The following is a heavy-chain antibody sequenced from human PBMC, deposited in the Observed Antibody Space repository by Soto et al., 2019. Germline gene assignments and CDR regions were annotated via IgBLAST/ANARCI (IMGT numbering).Heavy chain of an antibody. CDR3: ARADDFWSGYYTAFDY. J-gene: IGHJ4*02. D-gene: IGHD3-3*01. Sequence: SLKLDCKASGDTKSRYASSWRRKTPGQGLEWMGGIIPIFGTANYAQKFQGRVTITADESTSTAYMELSSLRSEDTAVYYCARADDFWSGYYTAFDYWGQGTLVTVSS. CDR2: IIPIFGTA. V-gene: IGHV1-69*13. CDR1: GDTKSRYA.